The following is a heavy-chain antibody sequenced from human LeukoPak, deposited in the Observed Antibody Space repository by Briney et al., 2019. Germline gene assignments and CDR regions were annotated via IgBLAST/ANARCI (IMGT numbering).Heavy chain of an antibody. D-gene: IGHD3-16*01. CDR3: ANLIRYYYYGMDV. CDR1: GFTFSSYA. V-gene: IGHV3-23*01. CDR2: ISGSGGST. J-gene: IGHJ6*02. Sequence: GGSLRLSCAASGFTFSSYAMHWVRQAPGKGLEWVSAISGSGGSTYYADSVKGRFTISRDNSKNTLYLQMNSLRAEDTAVYYCANLIRYYYYGMDVWGQGTTVTVSS.